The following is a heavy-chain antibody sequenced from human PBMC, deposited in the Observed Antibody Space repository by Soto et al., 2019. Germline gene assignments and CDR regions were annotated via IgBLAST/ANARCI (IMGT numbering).Heavy chain of an antibody. CDR1: GGSISSSYW. CDR2: IYHSGST. D-gene: IGHD3-16*01. CDR3: ARDQGGGAQSGFDY. Sequence: QVQLQESGPGLVKPSGTLSLTCAVSGGSISSSYWWSWVRQPPGKGLEWIGEIYHSGSTNYNPSLKRRVAISVDKSKNQFSLKLTSVTAADTAVYYCARDQGGGAQSGFDYWGQGTLVTVSS. V-gene: IGHV4-4*02. J-gene: IGHJ4*02.